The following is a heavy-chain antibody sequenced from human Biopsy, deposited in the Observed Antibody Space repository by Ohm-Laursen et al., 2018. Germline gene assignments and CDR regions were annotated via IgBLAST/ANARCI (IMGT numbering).Heavy chain of an antibody. V-gene: IGHV4-39*01. J-gene: IGHJ5*02. CDR1: GGSTSSSSTYY. Sequence: TLSLTCTVSGGSTSSSSTYYWAWLRQPPGKGLEWIGSIYNTETTFYNPSLKSRVTISINTSTNRFSLKVSSVTAADTALYFCARHPTGFWFDPWGHGTLVTVSS. CDR2: IYNTETT. CDR3: ARHPTGFWFDP.